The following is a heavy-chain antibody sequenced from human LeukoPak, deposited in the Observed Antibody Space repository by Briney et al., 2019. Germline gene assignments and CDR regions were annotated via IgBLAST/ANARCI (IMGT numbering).Heavy chain of an antibody. V-gene: IGHV3-7*05. CDR3: ARGGTITWVEDY. J-gene: IGHJ4*02. CDR1: GFTFNNYW. Sequence: GGSLRLSCAASGFTFNNYWMDWVRQTPGKGLEWVAKINQDGSEKLYVDSVKGRFTISRDTTKNSLYLQMNSLRAEDTAVYYCARGGTITWVEDYWGQGTLVTVSS. D-gene: IGHD3-16*01. CDR2: INQDGSEK.